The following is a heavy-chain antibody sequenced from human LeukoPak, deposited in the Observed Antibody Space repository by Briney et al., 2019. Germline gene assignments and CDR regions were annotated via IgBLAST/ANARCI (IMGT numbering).Heavy chain of an antibody. CDR3: ARDSPSGYYFDY. CDR2: IYYSGST. V-gene: IGHV4-31*03. J-gene: IGHJ4*02. D-gene: IGHD7-27*01. Sequence: SETLSLTCTVSGGSISSGGYYWSWICQHPGKGLEWIGYIYYSGSTYYNPSLKSRVTISVDTSKNQFSLKLSSVTAADTAVYYCARDSPSGYYFDYWGQGTLVTVSS. CDR1: GGSISSGGYY.